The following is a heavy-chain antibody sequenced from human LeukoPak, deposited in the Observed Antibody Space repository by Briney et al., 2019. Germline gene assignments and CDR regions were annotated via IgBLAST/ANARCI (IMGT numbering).Heavy chain of an antibody. Sequence: ASVKVSCKASGGTFTSYAISWVRQAPGQGLGWMGGIIPIFGTANYAQKFQGRVTVTTDESTSTAYMELSSLRSEDTAVYYCARERGIAARSDAFDIWGQGTMVTVSS. J-gene: IGHJ3*02. CDR3: ARERGIAARSDAFDI. V-gene: IGHV1-69*05. D-gene: IGHD6-6*01. CDR1: GGTFTSYA. CDR2: IIPIFGTA.